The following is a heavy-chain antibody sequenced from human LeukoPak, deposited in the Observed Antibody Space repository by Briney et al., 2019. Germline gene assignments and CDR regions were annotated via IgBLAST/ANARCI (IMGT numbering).Heavy chain of an antibody. Sequence: SVKVSCKASGGTFSSYTISWVRQAPGQWLEWMGRIIPILGIANYAQKFQGRVTITADKSTSTAYMELSSLRSEDTAVYYCARLYCSGGSCYSDYWGQGTLVTVSS. CDR2: IIPILGIA. CDR3: ARLYCSGGSCYSDY. V-gene: IGHV1-69*02. D-gene: IGHD2-15*01. CDR1: GGTFSSYT. J-gene: IGHJ4*02.